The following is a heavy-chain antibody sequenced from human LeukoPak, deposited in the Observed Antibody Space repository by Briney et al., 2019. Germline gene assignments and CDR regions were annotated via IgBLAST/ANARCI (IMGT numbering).Heavy chain of an antibody. V-gene: IGHV3-23*01. CDR2: ISGSGGST. Sequence: PGGSLRLSCAASGFTFSSYDMTWVRQAPGRGLEWVSAISGSGGSTYYADSVKGRFTISRDNSKNTLYLQMNSLRAEDTAVYYCAKAYITMIVDAPFDYWGQGTLVTVSS. D-gene: IGHD3-22*01. CDR1: GFTFSSYD. J-gene: IGHJ4*02. CDR3: AKAYITMIVDAPFDY.